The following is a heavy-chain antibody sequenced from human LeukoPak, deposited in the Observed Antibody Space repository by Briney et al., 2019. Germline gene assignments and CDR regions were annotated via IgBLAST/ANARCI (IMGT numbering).Heavy chain of an antibody. J-gene: IGHJ4*02. CDR2: IYSGGST. Sequence: PGGSLRLSCAASGFTVSSNYMSWVRQAPGKGLEWVSVIYSGGSTYYADSVKGRFTISRDNSKNTLYLQMNSLRAEDTAVYYCARDQRDSSGWYYFDYWGQGTLVTVSS. V-gene: IGHV3-66*01. D-gene: IGHD6-19*01. CDR3: ARDQRDSSGWYYFDY. CDR1: GFTVSSNY.